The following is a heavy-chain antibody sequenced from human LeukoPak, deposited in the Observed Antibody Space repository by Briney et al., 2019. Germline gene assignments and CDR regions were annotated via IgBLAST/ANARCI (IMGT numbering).Heavy chain of an antibody. J-gene: IGHJ4*02. Sequence: GGSLRLSCAASGFTFSSYAMSWVRQAPGKGLEWVSAISGSGGSTYYADSVKGRFTISRDNSKNTLYLQMNSLRAEDTAVYYCARDPLGGYYYFDYWGQGTLVTVSS. CDR3: ARDPLGGYYYFDY. V-gene: IGHV3-23*01. D-gene: IGHD3-22*01. CDR1: GFTFSSYA. CDR2: ISGSGGST.